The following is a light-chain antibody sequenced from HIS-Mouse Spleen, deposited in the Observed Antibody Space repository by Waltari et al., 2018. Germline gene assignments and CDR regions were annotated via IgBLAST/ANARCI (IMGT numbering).Light chain of an antibody. Sequence: DIQLTQSPSFLSASVGDRVTITCRASQGISSYLAWYQQKPGKAPKLLIYAASTLQSGVPSRFSGSGSGTEFTLTISSLQPEDFATYYCQQLNRYPSTFGQGTRLEIK. CDR3: QQLNRYPST. CDR2: AAS. V-gene: IGKV1-9*01. CDR1: QGISSY. J-gene: IGKJ5*01.